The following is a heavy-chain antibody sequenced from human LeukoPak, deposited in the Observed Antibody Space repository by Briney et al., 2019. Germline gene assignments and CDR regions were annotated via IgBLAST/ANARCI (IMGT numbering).Heavy chain of an antibody. CDR2: IWYDGSNK. D-gene: IGHD3-22*01. CDR3: ARDPLSYYYDSSGYYQD. Sequence: GGSLRLSCAASGFTFSSYGMHWVRQAPGKGLEWVAVIWYDGSNKYYADSVKGRFTICRDNSKNTLYLQMNSLRAEDTAVYYCARDPLSYYYDSSGYYQDWGQGALVTVSS. CDR1: GFTFSSYG. V-gene: IGHV3-33*01. J-gene: IGHJ4*02.